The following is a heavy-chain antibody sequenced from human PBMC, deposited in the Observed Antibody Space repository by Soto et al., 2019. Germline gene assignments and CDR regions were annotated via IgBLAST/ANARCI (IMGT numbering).Heavy chain of an antibody. CDR1: GFTFTNAW. V-gene: IGHV3-15*01. CDR3: ITVTVTIIVEVPHY. J-gene: IGHJ4*02. D-gene: IGHD3-22*01. Sequence: RGSLRLFCAASGFTFTNAWMSWVRQAPGKGLEWVGRIKTTTGGGTTDYAAPVKGRFTVSRDDSENTWYLQMNSLKTEDTAVYYCITVTVTIIVEVPHYWGQGTLVTVSS. CDR2: IKTTTGGGTT.